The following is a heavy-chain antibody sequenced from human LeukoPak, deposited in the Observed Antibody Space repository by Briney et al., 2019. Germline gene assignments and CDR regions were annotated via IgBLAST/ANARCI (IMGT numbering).Heavy chain of an antibody. CDR1: GFTFSSYN. CDR2: ISTTSSYV. J-gene: IGHJ4*02. V-gene: IGHV3-21*01. CDR3: ARAPGYRSFLDY. Sequence: GGSLRLSCAASGFTFSSYNMNWVRQAPGKGLDWVSSISTTSSYVSYTDSVKGRFTISRDNAKNSLYLQMSSLRAEDTAVYYCARAPGYRSFLDYWGQGTLVTVSS. D-gene: IGHD6-13*01.